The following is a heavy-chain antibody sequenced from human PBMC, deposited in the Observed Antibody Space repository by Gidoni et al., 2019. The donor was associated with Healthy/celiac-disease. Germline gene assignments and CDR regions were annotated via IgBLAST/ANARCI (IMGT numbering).Heavy chain of an antibody. Sequence: QVQLQQWGAGLLKTSETLSLTCAVYGGSVSGYYWSWIRQPPGKGLEWIGEINHSGSTNYNPSLKSRVTISVDTSKNQFSLKLSSVTAADTAVYYCARVQSGYYYYYMDVWGKGTTVTVSS. V-gene: IGHV4-34*01. CDR1: GGSVSGYY. CDR3: ARVQSGYYYYYMDV. J-gene: IGHJ6*03. CDR2: INHSGST. D-gene: IGHD4-4*01.